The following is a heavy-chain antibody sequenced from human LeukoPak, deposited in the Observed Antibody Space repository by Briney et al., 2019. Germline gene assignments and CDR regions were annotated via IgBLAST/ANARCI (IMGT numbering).Heavy chain of an antibody. Sequence: GSLRLSCAASGFTFSSYAMHWVRQAPGKGLEWVAVISYDGSNKYYADSVKGRFIISRDNSKNTLYLQMNSLRAEDTAVYYCARGNPRYDAFDIWGQGTMVTVSS. CDR1: GFTFSSYA. J-gene: IGHJ3*02. CDR2: ISYDGSNK. V-gene: IGHV3-30-3*01. CDR3: ARGNPRYDAFDI.